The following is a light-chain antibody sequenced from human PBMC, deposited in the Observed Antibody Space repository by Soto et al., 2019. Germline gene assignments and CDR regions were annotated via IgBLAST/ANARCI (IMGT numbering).Light chain of an antibody. CDR1: SSNIGAGYN. CDR2: GNS. V-gene: IGLV1-40*01. Sequence: QSVLTQPPSVSGAPGQRVTISCTGSSSNIGAGYNVYWYQQLPGTAPKLLIFGNSNRPSGVPDRFSGSKSGTSASLAITGLQAEDEADYYCQSYDSSLSGWVFGEGTKLTVL. J-gene: IGLJ3*02. CDR3: QSYDSSLSGWV.